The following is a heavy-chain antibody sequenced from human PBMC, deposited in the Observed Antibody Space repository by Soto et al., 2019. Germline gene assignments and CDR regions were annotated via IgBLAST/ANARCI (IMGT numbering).Heavy chain of an antibody. V-gene: IGHV3-30*18. CDR3: AKDLRIAAAGRNYYYYYGMDV. Sequence: SLRLSCAASGFTFSSYGMHWVRQAPGKGLEWVAVISYDGSNKYYADSVKGRFTISRDNSKNTLYLQMNSLRAEDTAVYYCAKDLRIAAAGRNYYYYYGMDVWGQGTTVTVS. J-gene: IGHJ6*02. CDR1: GFTFSSYG. D-gene: IGHD6-13*01. CDR2: ISYDGSNK.